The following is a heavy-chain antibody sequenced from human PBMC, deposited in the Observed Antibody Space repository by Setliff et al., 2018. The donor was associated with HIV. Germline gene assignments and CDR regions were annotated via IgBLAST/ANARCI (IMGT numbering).Heavy chain of an antibody. D-gene: IGHD4-17*01. CDR1: GYSFSNYA. CDR2: IKTDSGSP. Sequence: ASVKVSCKASGYSFSNYAINWVRQAPGHGLEWMGWIKTDSGSPTYAQGFTGRFVFSVDTSVTTAYLQISSRKAEDTAVYYCARAPYGDYGGDLNWLDPWGQGTLGTVS. V-gene: IGHV7-4-1*02. CDR3: ARAPYGDYGGDLNWLDP. J-gene: IGHJ5*02.